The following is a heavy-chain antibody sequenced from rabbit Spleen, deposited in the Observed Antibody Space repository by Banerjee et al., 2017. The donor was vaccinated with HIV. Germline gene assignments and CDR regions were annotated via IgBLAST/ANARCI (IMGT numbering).Heavy chain of an antibody. J-gene: IGHJ6*01. D-gene: IGHD6-1*01. CDR3: ARGIAYGYAGDAYPPYAMDL. V-gene: IGHV1S45*01. CDR1: GFDFSSYYM. Sequence: QEQLKESGGGLVQPGGSLKLSCKASGFDFSSYYMSWVRQAPGKGLEWIACIYGGSSASTYYASWAKGRFTISKTSSTTVTLQMTSLTAADTATYFCARGIAYGYAGDAYPPYAMDLWGPGTLVTVS. CDR2: IYGGSSAST.